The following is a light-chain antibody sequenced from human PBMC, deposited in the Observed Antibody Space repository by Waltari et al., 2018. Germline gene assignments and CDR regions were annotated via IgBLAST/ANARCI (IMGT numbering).Light chain of an antibody. Sequence: QAVVTQEPSLTVSPGGTVTLTCGSSTGAVTSGHYPYWFQQKPGQAPRTLIFDTSDKHAWAPARFSGSLRGGKAALTRSGAQPEDEAEYYCLLSYSGAWVFGGGTKLTVL. CDR2: DTS. CDR3: LLSYSGAWV. J-gene: IGLJ3*02. V-gene: IGLV7-46*01. CDR1: TGAVTSGHY.